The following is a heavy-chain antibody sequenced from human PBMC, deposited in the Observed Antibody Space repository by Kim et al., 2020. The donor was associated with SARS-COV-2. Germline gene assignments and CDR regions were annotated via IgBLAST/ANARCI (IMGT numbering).Heavy chain of an antibody. D-gene: IGHD6-13*01. J-gene: IGHJ4*02. Sequence: DSVKGRFTISRDNSKNTLYLQMNSLRAEDTAVYYCAKEQVAAAGSGFDYWGQGTLVTVSS. V-gene: IGHV3-30*02. CDR3: AKEQVAAAGSGFDY.